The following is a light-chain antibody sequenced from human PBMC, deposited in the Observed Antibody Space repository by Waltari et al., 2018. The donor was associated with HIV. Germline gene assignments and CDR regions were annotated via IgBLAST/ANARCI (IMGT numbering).Light chain of an antibody. J-gene: IGLJ1*01. CDR2: EVT. Sequence: QAPLTQPASVSGSPGQSLTISCTGCRPDIRVHDSVSWYRHYPAEVPKPLNYEVTHQPSGVSSRYPGSKSGNRAFLTIPGLQPEDEADYYCSSYSTHTTYSSYLFGSGTQITV. V-gene: IGLV2-14*01. CDR1: RPDIRVHDS. CDR3: SSYSTHTTYSSYL.